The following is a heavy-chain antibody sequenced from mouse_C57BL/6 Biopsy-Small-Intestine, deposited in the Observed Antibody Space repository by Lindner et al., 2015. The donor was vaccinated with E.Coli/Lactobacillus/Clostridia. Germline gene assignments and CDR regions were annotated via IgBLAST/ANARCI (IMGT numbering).Heavy chain of an antibody. D-gene: IGHD2-1*01. Sequence: VQLQESGPELVKPGASVKISCKASGYAFSSSWMNWVKQRPGKGLEWIGRIYPGNGDTNYNGKFKGKATLTADKSSSTAYMQLSSLTSEDSAVYYCASEGYGNYFAYWGQGTLVTVSA. CDR3: ASEGYGNYFAY. J-gene: IGHJ3*01. CDR2: IYPGNGDT. CDR1: GYAFSSSW. V-gene: IGHV1-82*01.